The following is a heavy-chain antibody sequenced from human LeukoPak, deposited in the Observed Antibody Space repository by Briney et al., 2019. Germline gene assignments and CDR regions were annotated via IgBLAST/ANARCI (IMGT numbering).Heavy chain of an antibody. Sequence: PGGSLRLSCAASGFTVSSNYMSWVRQAPGKGLEWVSRITWNSGSIGYADSVKGRFTISRDNAKNSLYLQMNSLRAEDTALYYCAKDRNSGSTPRGFDYWGQGTLVTVSS. CDR2: ITWNSGSI. CDR3: AKDRNSGSTPRGFDY. CDR1: GFTVSSNY. J-gene: IGHJ4*02. D-gene: IGHD1-26*01. V-gene: IGHV3-9*01.